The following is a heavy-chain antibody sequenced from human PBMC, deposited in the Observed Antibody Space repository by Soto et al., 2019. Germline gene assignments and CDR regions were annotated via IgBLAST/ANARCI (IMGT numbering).Heavy chain of an antibody. CDR1: GFTFSSYW. V-gene: IGHV3-74*01. Sequence: GGSLRLSCAASGFTFSSYWMHWVRQAPGKGLVWVSRINSDGSSTSYADSVKGRFTISRDNAKNTLYLQMNSLRAEDTAVYFFARCSRDVGGEVDYRSRGTSVLVSS. J-gene: IGHJ4*02. CDR3: ARCSRDVGGEVDY. D-gene: IGHD2-2*01. CDR2: INSDGSST.